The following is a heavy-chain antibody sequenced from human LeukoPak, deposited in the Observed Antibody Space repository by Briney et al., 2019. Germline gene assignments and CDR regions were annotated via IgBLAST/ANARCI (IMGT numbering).Heavy chain of an antibody. J-gene: IGHJ4*02. V-gene: IGHV3-9*01. Sequence: GGSLRLSCAASGFTFDDYAMHWVRQAPGKGLEWVSGISWNSGSIGYADSVKGRFTISRDNAKNSLYLQMNSLRAEDTALYYCAKEIGDYGSGSYFPFDYWGQGTLVTVSS. CDR2: ISWNSGSI. CDR3: AKEIGDYGSGSYFPFDY. D-gene: IGHD3-10*01. CDR1: GFTFDDYA.